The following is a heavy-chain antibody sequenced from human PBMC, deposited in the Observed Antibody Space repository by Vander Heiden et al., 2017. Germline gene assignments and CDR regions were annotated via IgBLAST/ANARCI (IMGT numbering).Heavy chain of an antibody. D-gene: IGHD6-13*01. Sequence: EVQLVESGGGLVQPGGSLRLSCAASGFSFSIYEMNWVRQAPGKGLEWISYISSGGSTGYYADSVKGRFTISRDNAKNSLFLQMNSLRAEDTAFYYCATERATIAAPWGQGTLVTVS. V-gene: IGHV3-48*03. J-gene: IGHJ5*02. CDR3: ATERATIAAP. CDR1: GFSFSIYE. CDR2: ISSGGSTG.